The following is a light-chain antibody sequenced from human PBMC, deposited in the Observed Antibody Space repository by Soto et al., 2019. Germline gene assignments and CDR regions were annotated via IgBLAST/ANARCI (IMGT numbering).Light chain of an antibody. V-gene: IGKV3-11*01. J-gene: IGKJ4*01. CDR3: QQRSNWPLP. CDR2: DAS. Sequence: EIVLTQSPATLSLSPGERATLSCRASQSVSSYLAWYQQKPGQAPRLLIYDASNRATGIPARFSGSGSGTDFTLTISSLEPEDFAVYYYQQRSNWPLPFGGGTKVEIK. CDR1: QSVSSY.